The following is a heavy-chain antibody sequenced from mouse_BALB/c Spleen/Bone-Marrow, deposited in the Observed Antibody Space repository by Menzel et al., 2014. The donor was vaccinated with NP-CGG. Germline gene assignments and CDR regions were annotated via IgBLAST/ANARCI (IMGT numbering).Heavy chain of an antibody. J-gene: IGHJ2*01. CDR2: INPSIGYT. Sequence: VQVVESAAELARPGASVKLSCKASGYIFTSYTIQWIKQRPGQGLEWIGYINPSIGYTEYNQKFKDKTTLTADTSSSTTYMQPSSLTSEDSAVYYCAREGTYYAYFDYWGQGTTLTVSS. D-gene: IGHD1-1*01. CDR1: GYIFTSYT. CDR3: AREGTYYAYFDY. V-gene: IGHV1-4*02.